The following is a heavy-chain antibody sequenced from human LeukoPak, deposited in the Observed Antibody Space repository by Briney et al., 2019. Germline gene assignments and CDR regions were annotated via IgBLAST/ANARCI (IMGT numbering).Heavy chain of an antibody. CDR3: ARHLSYSGSGPSFDS. CDR2: IYYTGIS. V-gene: IGHV4-59*08. D-gene: IGHD3-10*01. J-gene: IGHJ4*02. Sequence: SETLSFICTVSGGSISGQYWSWTRQPPGKGLEWIAYIYYTGISDYNPSLKSRATISLDTSKNQFPLRLTSVTAADTAVYYCARHLSYSGSGPSFDSWGQGTLVTVSS. CDR1: GGSISGQY.